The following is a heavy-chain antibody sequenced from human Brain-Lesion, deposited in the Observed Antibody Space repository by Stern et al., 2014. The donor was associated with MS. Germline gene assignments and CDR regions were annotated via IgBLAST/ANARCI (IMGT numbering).Heavy chain of an antibody. CDR1: GGSISSSSYY. V-gene: IGHV4-39*01. CDR2: IYYRGST. J-gene: IGHJ4*02. Sequence: QLQLQESGPGLVKPSETLSLTCTVSGGSISSSSYYWGWIRQPPGKGLAWIGSIYYRGSTYYNPSLKSRVTLSMDTSKNQFPRGVSFVTAADTAVYFCAKLWLGELPESPFDYWGQGTLVTVSS. D-gene: IGHD3-10*01. CDR3: AKLWLGELPESPFDY.